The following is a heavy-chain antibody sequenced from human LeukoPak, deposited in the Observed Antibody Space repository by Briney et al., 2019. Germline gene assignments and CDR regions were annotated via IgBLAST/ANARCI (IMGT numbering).Heavy chain of an antibody. CDR2: SSAYNGNT. J-gene: IGHJ4*02. CDR1: GYTFTSYG. V-gene: IGHV1-18*01. D-gene: IGHD3-22*01. CDR3: ARDLYYYDSSGYTPLVED. Sequence: GASVKVSCKASGYTFTSYGISWVRQAPGQGLEWMGWSSAYNGNTNYAQKLQGRVTMTTDTSTSTAYMELRSLRSDDTAVYYCARDLYYYDSSGYTPLVEDWGQGTLVTVSS.